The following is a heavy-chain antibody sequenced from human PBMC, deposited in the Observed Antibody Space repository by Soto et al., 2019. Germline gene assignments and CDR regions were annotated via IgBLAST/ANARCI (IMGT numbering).Heavy chain of an antibody. D-gene: IGHD3-10*01. Sequence: SETLSLTCTVSGGSIRSGGYYWSWVRQSPRRGLEWIGNIYYSGSTNYNPSLKSRVTISVDTSKNQFSLKLSSVTAADTAVYYCARGKTYYYGSGTKYYYYYYGMDVWGQGTTVTVSS. V-gene: IGHV4-61*08. CDR1: GGSIRSGGYY. CDR3: ARGKTYYYGSGTKYYYYYYGMDV. CDR2: IYYSGST. J-gene: IGHJ6*02.